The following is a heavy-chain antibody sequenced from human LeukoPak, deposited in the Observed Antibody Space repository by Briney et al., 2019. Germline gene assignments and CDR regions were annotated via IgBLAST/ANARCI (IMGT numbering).Heavy chain of an antibody. D-gene: IGHD2-15*01. Sequence: ASVKVSCKASGYTFTSYYIHWVRQAPGQGLEWMGIINPSGGSTNYAQKFQGRVTITADKSTSTAYMELSSLRSEDTAVYYCARAYCSGGSCYFDYWGQGTLVTVSS. CDR2: INPSGGST. V-gene: IGHV1-46*01. J-gene: IGHJ4*02. CDR3: ARAYCSGGSCYFDY. CDR1: GYTFTSYY.